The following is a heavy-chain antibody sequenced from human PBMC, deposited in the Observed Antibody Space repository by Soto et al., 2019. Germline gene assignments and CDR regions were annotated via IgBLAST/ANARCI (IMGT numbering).Heavy chain of an antibody. J-gene: IGHJ3*02. CDR1: GFTFSSYG. V-gene: IGHV3-33*01. Sequence: QVHLVESGGGVVQPGRSLRLSCAASGFTFSSYGMHWVRQAPGKGLEWVAVIWYDGSNKYYGDSVKGRFTISRDNSKNTLYLQMNSLRAEDTAVYYCARMTTVTGDALDIWGQGTMVTVSS. D-gene: IGHD4-17*01. CDR3: ARMTTVTGDALDI. CDR2: IWYDGSNK.